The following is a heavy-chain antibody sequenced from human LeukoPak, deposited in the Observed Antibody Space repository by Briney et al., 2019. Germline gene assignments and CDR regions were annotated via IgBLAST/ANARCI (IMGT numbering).Heavy chain of an antibody. CDR2: IYHSGST. D-gene: IGHD3-16*02. Sequence: PSETLSLTCTVSGYSISSGYYWGWIRQPPGKGLEWIGSIYHSGSTYYNPSLKSRVTISVDTSKNQFSLKLSSVTAAGTAVYYCARAAPHYVWGSYRGYYFDYWGQGTLVTVSS. CDR1: GYSISSGYY. V-gene: IGHV4-38-2*02. J-gene: IGHJ4*02. CDR3: ARAAPHYVWGSYRGYYFDY.